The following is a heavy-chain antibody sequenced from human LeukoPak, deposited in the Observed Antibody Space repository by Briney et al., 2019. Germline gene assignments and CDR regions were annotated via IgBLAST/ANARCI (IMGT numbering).Heavy chain of an antibody. CDR3: ARVLVRVRGVIMGKYYFDY. D-gene: IGHD3-10*01. Sequence: GGSLRLSCAASGFTFSSYGMHWVRQAPGKGLEWVALIRYDGSNKYYADSVKGRFTISRDNSKNTLYLQMNSLRAEDTAVYYCARVLVRVRGVIMGKYYFDYWGQGTLVTVSS. J-gene: IGHJ4*02. CDR2: IRYDGSNK. V-gene: IGHV3-30*02. CDR1: GFTFSSYG.